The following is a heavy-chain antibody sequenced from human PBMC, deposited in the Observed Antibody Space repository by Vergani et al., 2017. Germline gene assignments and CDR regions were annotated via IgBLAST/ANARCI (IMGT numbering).Heavy chain of an antibody. J-gene: IGHJ4*02. V-gene: IGHV5-51*01. CDR3: ARLYGRDSSGSKYFDY. D-gene: IGHD3-22*01. Sequence: EVQLVQSGADVKTPGESLKISCQISGYSFTNYWIGWVRQMPGKGLEWMGIIHPADSDTRYSPSFQRQVTISVDKSISTAYLQRSSLRASDSAMYYCARLYGRDSSGSKYFDYWGQGTLVTVSS. CDR1: GYSFTNYW. CDR2: IHPADSDT.